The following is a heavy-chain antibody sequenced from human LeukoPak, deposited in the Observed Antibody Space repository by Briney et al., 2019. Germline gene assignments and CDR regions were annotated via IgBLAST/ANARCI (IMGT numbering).Heavy chain of an antibody. CDR1: GYTLTELS. J-gene: IGHJ3*02. Sequence: GASVKVSCKVSGYTLTELSMHWVRQAPGKGLEWMGGFDPEDGETIYAQKFQGRVTMTEDTSTDTAYMELSRLRSEDTAVYYCATASGSPLWDAFDIWGQGTMVTVSS. D-gene: IGHD1-26*01. V-gene: IGHV1-24*01. CDR3: ATASGSPLWDAFDI. CDR2: FDPEDGET.